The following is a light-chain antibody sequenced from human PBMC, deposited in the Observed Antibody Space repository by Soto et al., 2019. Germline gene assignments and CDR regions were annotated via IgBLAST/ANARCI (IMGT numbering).Light chain of an antibody. CDR2: DVS. CDR3: SSYTSSSTLV. J-gene: IGLJ2*01. V-gene: IGLV2-14*01. Sequence: QSALTQPASVSGSPGQSITISCTGTSSDVGGYNYVSWYQQHPGKVPKLIIYDVSNRPSGVSNRFSGSKSGNTACLTISGLQAEDEADDYCSSYTSSSTLVFRAGTKLTVL. CDR1: SSDVGGYNY.